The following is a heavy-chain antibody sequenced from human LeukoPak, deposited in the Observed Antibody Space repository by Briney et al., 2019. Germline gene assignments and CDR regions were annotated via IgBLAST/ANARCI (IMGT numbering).Heavy chain of an antibody. D-gene: IGHD2-15*01. CDR3: ARDTCRALDY. V-gene: IGHV3-21*01. CDR2: ISSSSSYI. Sequence: GGSPRLSCAASGFTFSSYSMNRVRQAPGKGLEWVSSISSSSSYIYYADSVKGRFTISRDNAKNSLYLQMNSLRAEDTAVYYCARDTCRALDYWGQGTLVTVSS. CDR1: GFTFSSYS. J-gene: IGHJ4*02.